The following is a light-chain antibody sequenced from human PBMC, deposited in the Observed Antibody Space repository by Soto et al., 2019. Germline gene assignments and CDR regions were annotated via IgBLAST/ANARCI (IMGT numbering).Light chain of an antibody. CDR3: QQYRDWPFT. J-gene: IGKJ2*01. CDR2: GES. Sequence: EIVMTQSPATLSVSPGERVTLSCRASQSVGSNLAWYQQKPGQAPRLLIYGESSRATGIPGTFSGSGSGAEFTLTISSRQSEDFAIYYCQQYRDWPFTFGQGTKLEIK. CDR1: QSVGSN. V-gene: IGKV3-15*01.